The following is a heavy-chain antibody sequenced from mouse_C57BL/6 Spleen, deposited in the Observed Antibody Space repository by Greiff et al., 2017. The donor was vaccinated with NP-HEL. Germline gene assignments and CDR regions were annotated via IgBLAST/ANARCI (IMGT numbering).Heavy chain of an antibody. D-gene: IGHD1-1*01. CDR2: ISYDGSN. J-gene: IGHJ1*03. Sequence: VQLKQSGPGLVKPSQSLSLTCSVTGYSITSGYYWNWIRQFPGNKLEWMGYISYDGSNNYIPSLKNRISITRDTSKNQFFLKLNSVTTEDTATYYCARDPSYYYGSSYWYFDVWGTGTTVTVSS. V-gene: IGHV3-6*01. CDR3: ARDPSYYYGSSYWYFDV. CDR1: GYSITSGYY.